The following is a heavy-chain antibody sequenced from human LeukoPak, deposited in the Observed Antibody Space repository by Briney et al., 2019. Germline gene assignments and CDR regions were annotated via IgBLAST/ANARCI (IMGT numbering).Heavy chain of an antibody. CDR3: ARGVGAALKVFDY. Sequence: NPSQTLSLTCALSGDNVSSNSATWSWGRQSPARGVEWLGRTYNRSKWYSDYAVSVRSRLSINPDTSKNQFSLQLNSVTPDDTAVYFCARGVGAALKVFDYWGQGTLVTVSS. CDR1: GDNVSSNSAT. D-gene: IGHD3-10*01. V-gene: IGHV6-1*01. CDR2: TYNRSKWYS. J-gene: IGHJ4*02.